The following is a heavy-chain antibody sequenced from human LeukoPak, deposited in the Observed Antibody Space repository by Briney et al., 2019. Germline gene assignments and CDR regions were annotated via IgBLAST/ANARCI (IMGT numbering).Heavy chain of an antibody. Sequence: GGSLRLSCAASRFTFSSYEMNWIRQAPGKGLEWVSYISSSGSIIYYADSVKGRFTISRDSAKNSLYLQMNSLRAEDTAVYYCARGAYYYDSSGYYGAFDIWGQGTMVTVSS. D-gene: IGHD3-22*01. J-gene: IGHJ3*02. CDR2: ISSSGSII. CDR1: RFTFSSYE. V-gene: IGHV3-48*03. CDR3: ARGAYYYDSSGYYGAFDI.